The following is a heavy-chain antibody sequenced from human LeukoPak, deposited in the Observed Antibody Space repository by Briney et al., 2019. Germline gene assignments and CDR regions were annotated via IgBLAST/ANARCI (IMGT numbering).Heavy chain of an antibody. CDR1: GFTFSSYA. V-gene: IGHV3-23*01. J-gene: IGHJ4*02. CDR2: ISGSGGST. Sequence: GGSLRLSCAASGFTFSSYAMSWVRQAPGKGLEWVSAISGSGGSTYYADSVKGRFTISRDNSKNMLYLQMDSLRPEDTAVYYCAKDAGEQGYFDSWGQGTLVTVSS. CDR3: AKDAGEQGYFDS. D-gene: IGHD1-26*01.